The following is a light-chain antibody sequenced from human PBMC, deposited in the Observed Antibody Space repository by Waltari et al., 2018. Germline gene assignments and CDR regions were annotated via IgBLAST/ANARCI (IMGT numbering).Light chain of an antibody. CDR3: CSYAGSRTFVV. CDR2: EGS. J-gene: IGLJ3*02. CDR1: SSDVGSYNL. Sequence: QSALTQPASVSGSPGQSITISCTGTSSDVGSYNLVSWYQQHPGKTPKLMICEGSKRPSVVSNRFSGSKSGNTASLTISGLQAEDEADYYCCSYAGSRTFVVFGGGTKLTVL. V-gene: IGLV2-23*03.